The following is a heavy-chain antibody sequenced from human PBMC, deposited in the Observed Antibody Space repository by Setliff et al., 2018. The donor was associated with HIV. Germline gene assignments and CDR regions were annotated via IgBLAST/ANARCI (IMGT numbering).Heavy chain of an antibody. CDR1: GYRFASYW. CDR2: IYPGDSAT. CDR3: ARRKTGDPRHALDV. V-gene: IGHV5-51*01. D-gene: IGHD7-27*01. Sequence: PGESLKISCKGSGYRFASYWIGWVRQMPGKGLEWMGIIYPGDSATRYSPSFQGQVTISADKSISTAYLHWSSLKASDTAIYFCARRKTGDPRHALDVWGRGTMVTVSS. J-gene: IGHJ3*01.